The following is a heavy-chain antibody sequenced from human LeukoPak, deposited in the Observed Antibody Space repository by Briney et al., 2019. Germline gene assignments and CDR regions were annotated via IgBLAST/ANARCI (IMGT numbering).Heavy chain of an antibody. V-gene: IGHV4-39*01. D-gene: IGHD3-22*01. CDR1: VGSISSSSYF. CDR2: IYDSGST. CDR3: ARGHYDSSGYYWFDP. J-gene: IGHJ5*02. Sequence: SDTLSLTCTVCVGSISSSSYFCGWIRQPPGKGLEYLGCIYDSGSTYYIPSLRSRGTISVDTAKNQYSLKLSSVTAADTAVYYCARGHYDSSGYYWFDPWGQGTLVTVSS.